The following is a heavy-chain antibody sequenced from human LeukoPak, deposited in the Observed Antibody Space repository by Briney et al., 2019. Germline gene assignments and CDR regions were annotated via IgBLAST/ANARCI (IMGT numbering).Heavy chain of an antibody. CDR1: GFTFDDYA. Sequence: GRSLRLSCAASGFTFDDYAMNWVRQAPGKGLEWVSGISWNSGNIGYADSVRGRFTISRDNAKNSLYLQMDSLRVEDTAFYYCAKDNRRHYTSGPNPDSLHWGQGALVTVSS. CDR3: AKDNRRHYTSGPNPDSLH. D-gene: IGHD6-19*01. V-gene: IGHV3-9*01. CDR2: ISWNSGNI. J-gene: IGHJ4*02.